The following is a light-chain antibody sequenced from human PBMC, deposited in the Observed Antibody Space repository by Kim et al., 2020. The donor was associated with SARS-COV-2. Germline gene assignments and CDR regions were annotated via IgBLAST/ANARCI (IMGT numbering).Light chain of an antibody. CDR2: DAS. V-gene: IGKV3-11*01. CDR3: QQRGDWPPWT. J-gene: IGKJ1*01. CDR1: MKIGKY. Sequence: PGEKATLSCRSRMKIGKYLAWYQKKPGQVPRLLIYDASNRATGIPDTFSGSGSGTGFTLTISSLETEDFAVYYCQQRGDWPPWTFGQGTKVAIK.